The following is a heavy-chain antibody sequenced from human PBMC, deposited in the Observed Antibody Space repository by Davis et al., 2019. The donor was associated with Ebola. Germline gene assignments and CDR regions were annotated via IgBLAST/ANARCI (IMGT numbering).Heavy chain of an antibody. Sequence: GGSLRLSCAASGFTFSSYGMHWVRQAPGKGLEWVAVISYDGSNKYYADSVKGRFTISRDNSKNTLYLQMNSLRAEDTAVYYCAKDLMTWYNWNYSDGMDVWGQGTTVTVSS. D-gene: IGHD1-7*01. V-gene: IGHV3-30*18. J-gene: IGHJ6*02. CDR3: AKDLMTWYNWNYSDGMDV. CDR2: ISYDGSNK. CDR1: GFTFSSYG.